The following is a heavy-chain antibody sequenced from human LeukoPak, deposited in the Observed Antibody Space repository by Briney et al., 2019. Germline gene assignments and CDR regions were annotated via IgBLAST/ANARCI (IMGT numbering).Heavy chain of an antibody. CDR3: ASRYTGTLRGAYDM. Sequence: SETLSLTCAVSGGSISSSNWWSWVRQPPGKGLEWIGEIYPGDSDVKYSPSFQDLVTISADKFTGTAYLQWGSLRASDTAIYYCASRYTGTLRGAYDMWGRGTTVTVSS. J-gene: IGHJ3*02. V-gene: IGHV4-4*02. CDR2: IYPGDSDV. D-gene: IGHD1-26*01. CDR1: GGSISSSNW.